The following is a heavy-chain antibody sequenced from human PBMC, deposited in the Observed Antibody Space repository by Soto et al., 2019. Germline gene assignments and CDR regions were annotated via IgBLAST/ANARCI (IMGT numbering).Heavy chain of an antibody. CDR2: IWYDGSNK. D-gene: IGHD4-17*01. CDR3: AREPRVRDQFRDYDGFDP. CDR1: GFTFSSYG. J-gene: IGHJ5*02. Sequence: QVQLVESGGGLVQPGRSLRLSCAASGFTFSSYGMHWVRQAPGKGLEWVAVIWYDGSNKYYADSVKGRFTISRDNSKNTLYLQKNSLRDEDTAVYYCAREPRVRDQFRDYDGFDPWGQGTLVTVSS. V-gene: IGHV3-33*01.